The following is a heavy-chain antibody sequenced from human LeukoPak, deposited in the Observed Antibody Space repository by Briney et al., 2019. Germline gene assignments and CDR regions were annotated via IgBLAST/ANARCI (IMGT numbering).Heavy chain of an antibody. Sequence: GGSLRLSCAASGFTFSSYWMHWVRQAPGKGLVWVSRINSDGSSTSYADSVKGRFTISRDNAKNTLYLQMNSLRAEATALYYCARGYYYDSSDPIPFDIWGQGTMVTVSS. CDR3: ARGYYYDSSDPIPFDI. J-gene: IGHJ3*02. V-gene: IGHV3-74*01. CDR2: INSDGSST. D-gene: IGHD3-22*01. CDR1: GFTFSSYW.